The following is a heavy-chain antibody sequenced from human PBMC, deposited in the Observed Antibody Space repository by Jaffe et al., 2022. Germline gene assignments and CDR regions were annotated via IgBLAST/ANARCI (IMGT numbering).Heavy chain of an antibody. J-gene: IGHJ4*02. CDR2: ISGSGGST. CDR1: GFTFSSYA. V-gene: IGHV3-23*01. Sequence: EVQLLESGGGLVQPGGSLRLSCAASGFTFSSYAMSWVRQAPGKGLEWVSAISGSGGSTYYADSVKGRFTISRDNSKNTLYLQMNSLRAEDTAVYYCAKDGTFRVGLFWSGYFSGGFDYWGQGTLVTVSS. CDR3: AKDGTFRVGLFWSGYFSGGFDY. D-gene: IGHD3-3*01.